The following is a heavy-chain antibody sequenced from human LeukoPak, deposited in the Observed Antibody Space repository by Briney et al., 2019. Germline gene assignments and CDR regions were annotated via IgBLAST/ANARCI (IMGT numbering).Heavy chain of an antibody. CDR3: AREDYGGIFSY. CDR1: GGSISSYY. D-gene: IGHD4-17*01. Sequence: YPSETLSLTCTVSGGSISSYYWSWIRQPPGKGLEWIGYIYYSGSTNYNPSLKSRVTISVDTSKNQFSLKLSSVTAADTAVYYCAREDYGGIFSYWGQGTLVTVSS. V-gene: IGHV4-59*12. J-gene: IGHJ4*02. CDR2: IYYSGST.